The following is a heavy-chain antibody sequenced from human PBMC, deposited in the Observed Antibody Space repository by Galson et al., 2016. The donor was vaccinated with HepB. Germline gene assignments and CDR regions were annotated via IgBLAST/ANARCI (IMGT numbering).Heavy chain of an antibody. CDR1: SYTFISYG. CDR3: ARDLAACSSTSGRGHYYNYGMDV. V-gene: IGHV1-18*01. D-gene: IGHD2-2*01. J-gene: IGHJ6*02. CDR2: ISGYKDNT. Sequence: SVKVSCKASSYTFISYGITWVRQAPGQGLEWMGWISGYKDNTDYAQKFQGRLIMTTDTSTSTAYMELRSLRSDDTAVYHCARDLAACSSTSGRGHYYNYGMDVWGQGTTVIVSS.